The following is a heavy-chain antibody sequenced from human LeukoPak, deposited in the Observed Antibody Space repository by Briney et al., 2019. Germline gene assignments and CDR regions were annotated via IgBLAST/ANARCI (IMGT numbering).Heavy chain of an antibody. CDR1: GYTFIAYH. V-gene: IGHV1-2*06. Sequence: ASVKVSCNASGYTFIAYHLHWVRQTPGQGLEWMGRINPNSSDTNYAQKFQGRVTMTRDTSITTAYMELSRLRSDDTAVYYCARSSPGYSSGWYRFFDYWGQGTLVTVSS. J-gene: IGHJ4*02. CDR2: INPNSSDT. D-gene: IGHD6-19*01. CDR3: ARSSPGYSSGWYRFFDY.